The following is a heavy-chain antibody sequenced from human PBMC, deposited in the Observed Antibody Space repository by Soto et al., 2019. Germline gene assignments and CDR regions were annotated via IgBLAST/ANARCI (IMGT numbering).Heavy chain of an antibody. Sequence: GGSLRLSCAASGFTFSSYGMHWVRQAPGKGPEWVAVISYDGSNKYYADSVKGRFTISRDNSKNTLYLQMNSLRAEDTAVYYCAKFMSGQQLVTYFDYWGQGTLVTVSS. D-gene: IGHD6-13*01. CDR3: AKFMSGQQLVTYFDY. CDR1: GFTFSSYG. V-gene: IGHV3-30*18. J-gene: IGHJ4*02. CDR2: ISYDGSNK.